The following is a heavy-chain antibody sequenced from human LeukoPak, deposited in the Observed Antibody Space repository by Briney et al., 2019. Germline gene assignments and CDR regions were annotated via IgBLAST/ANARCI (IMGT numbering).Heavy chain of an antibody. CDR3: ARIPPWVRIAARRRGYYYYGMDV. CDR2: INPNSGGT. D-gene: IGHD6-6*01. J-gene: IGHJ6*02. V-gene: IGHV1-2*06. CDR1: GYTFTGYY. Sequence: ASVTVSCKASGYTFTGYYIHWVRQAPGQGLEWMGRINPNSGGTNYAQKFQGRVTMTRNTSISTAYMELSSLRSEDTAVYYCARIPPWVRIAARRRGYYYYGMDVWGQGTTVTVSS.